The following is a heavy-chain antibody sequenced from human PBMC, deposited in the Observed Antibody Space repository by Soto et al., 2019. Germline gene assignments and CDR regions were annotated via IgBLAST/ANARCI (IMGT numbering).Heavy chain of an antibody. J-gene: IGHJ4*02. Sequence: PSETLSLTCAVSGGSISSGGYSWSWIRQPPGTGLEWIGDINHSGSTNYNPPLKSRVTISVDTSKNQFSLKLTSVTAADTAVYYCARDKITGLFDYWGQGTLVTVSS. CDR2: INHSGST. V-gene: IGHV4-30-2*01. CDR1: GGSISSGGYS. CDR3: ARDKITGLFDY. D-gene: IGHD2-8*02.